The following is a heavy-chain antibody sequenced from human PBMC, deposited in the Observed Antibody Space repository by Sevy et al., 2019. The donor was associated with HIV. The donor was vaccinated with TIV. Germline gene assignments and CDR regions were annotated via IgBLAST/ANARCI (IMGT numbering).Heavy chain of an antibody. CDR2: IYTSGST. V-gene: IGHV4-4*07. J-gene: IGHJ4*02. CDR3: ARGGRECTNGVCYPSDY. Sequence: SETLSLTCTVSGGSISSYYWSWIRQPAGKGLEWIGRIYTSGSTNYNPSLKSRVTMSVDTSKNQFSLKLSSVTAADTAMYYCARGGRECTNGVCYPSDYWGQGTLVTVSS. CDR1: GGSISSYY. D-gene: IGHD2-8*01.